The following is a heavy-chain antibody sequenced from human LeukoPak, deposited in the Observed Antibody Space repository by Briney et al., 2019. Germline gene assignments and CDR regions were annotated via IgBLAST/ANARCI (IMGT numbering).Heavy chain of an antibody. CDR3: ARDHIAVAGTGGAFDI. CDR2: IYYSGST. V-gene: IGHV4-39*07. CDR1: GGSISSSSYY. Sequence: SETLSLTCTVSGGSISSSSYYWGWIRQPPGKGLEWIGSIYYSGSTYYNPSLKSRVTISVDTSKNQFSLKLSSVTAADTAVYYCARDHIAVAGTGGAFDIWGQGTMVAVSS. D-gene: IGHD6-19*01. J-gene: IGHJ3*02.